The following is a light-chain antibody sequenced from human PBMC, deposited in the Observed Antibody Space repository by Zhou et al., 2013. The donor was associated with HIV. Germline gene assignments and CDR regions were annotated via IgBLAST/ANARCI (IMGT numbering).Light chain of an antibody. V-gene: IGKV1-12*01. CDR2: GAS. J-gene: IGKJ1*01. Sequence: DIQMTQSPSSVSASVGDRITITCRASQGISKWLAWYQQKPGKAPKLLIYGASSLQSGVPSRFSGSGFGTDFTLTISSLQAEDFATYYCQQANSFPWTFGQGTKVEIK. CDR1: QGISKW. CDR3: QQANSFPWT.